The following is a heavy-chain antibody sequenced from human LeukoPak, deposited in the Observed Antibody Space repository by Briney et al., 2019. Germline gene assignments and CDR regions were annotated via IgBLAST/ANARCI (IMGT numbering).Heavy chain of an antibody. CDR2: ITSGGAST. D-gene: IGHD1-1*01. CDR1: GFTFSDYS. V-gene: IGHV3-23*01. Sequence: GGSLRLSCAASGFTFSDYSMSWVRQAPGKGLEWVSGITSGGASTYYADSVKGRFTISRDNAKNTLYLQMNSLRAEDTAVYYCAKVDTGGTTYWGQGTLVTVSS. J-gene: IGHJ4*02. CDR3: AKVDTGGTTY.